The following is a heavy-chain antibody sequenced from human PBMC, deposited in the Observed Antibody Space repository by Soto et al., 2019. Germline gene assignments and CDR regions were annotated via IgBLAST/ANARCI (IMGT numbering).Heavy chain of an antibody. J-gene: IGHJ4*02. D-gene: IGHD6-6*01. CDR3: ARGAHRYSSSSSYFDC. CDR1: GGTFSSYA. Sequence: SVKVSCKASGGTFSSYAISWVRQAPGQGLEWMGGIIPIFGTANYAQKFQGRVTITADESTSTAYMELSSLRSEDTAVYYCARGAHRYSSSSSYFDCWGQGTLVTVSS. V-gene: IGHV1-69*13. CDR2: IIPIFGTA.